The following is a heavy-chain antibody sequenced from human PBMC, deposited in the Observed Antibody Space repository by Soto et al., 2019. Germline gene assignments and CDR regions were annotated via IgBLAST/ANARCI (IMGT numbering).Heavy chain of an antibody. V-gene: IGHV3-48*02. D-gene: IGHD3-3*01. CDR1: GFTFSSYS. CDR3: AILPVYDFWSGYYPDY. Sequence: EVQLVESGGGLVQPGGSLRLSCAASGFTFSSYSMNWVRQAPGKGLEWVSYISSSSSTIYYADSVKGRFTISRDNAKNQLYLQMNARREEDPAVYYGAILPVYDFWSGYYPDYRAQGTLVTVSS. J-gene: IGHJ4*02. CDR2: ISSSSSTI.